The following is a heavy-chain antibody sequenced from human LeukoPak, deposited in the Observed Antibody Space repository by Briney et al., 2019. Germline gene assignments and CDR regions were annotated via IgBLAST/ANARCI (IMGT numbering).Heavy chain of an antibody. V-gene: IGHV4-39*01. CDR3: ARTIRDFWSGYFDY. J-gene: IGHJ4*02. Sequence: PSETLSLTCTVSGGSISSSSYYWGWIRQPPGKGLEWLGSIYYSGSTYYNPSLKSRVTISVDTSKNQFSLKLSSVTAADTAVYYCARTIRDFWSGYFDYWGQGTLVTVSS. CDR1: GGSISSSSYY. CDR2: IYYSGST. D-gene: IGHD3-3*01.